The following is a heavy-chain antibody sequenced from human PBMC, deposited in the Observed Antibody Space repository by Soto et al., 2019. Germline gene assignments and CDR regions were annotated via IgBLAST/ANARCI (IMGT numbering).Heavy chain of an antibody. Sequence: SETLSLTCTVSGDSISSSHDSWGWIRQPPGKGLEWIGSSYYSGSTYYNPPLKSRVTISVDTSKNQISLKLTSVTAADTAVYFCARGSDGYNSGSFYNGGWFGPWGQGTLVTVSS. V-gene: IGHV4-39*01. CDR1: GDSISSSHDS. CDR3: ARGSDGYNSGSFYNGGWFGP. J-gene: IGHJ5*02. D-gene: IGHD3-10*01. CDR2: SYYSGST.